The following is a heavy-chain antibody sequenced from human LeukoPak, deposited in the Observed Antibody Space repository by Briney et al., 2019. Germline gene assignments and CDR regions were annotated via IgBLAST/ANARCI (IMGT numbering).Heavy chain of an antibody. CDR2: IYYSGST. Sequence: SETLSLTCTVSGGSISSYYWSWIRQPPGKGLEWIGYIYYSGSTNYNPSLKSRVTISVDTSKNQFSLKLSSVTAADTAVYYCARGGVAGTLYDYYYGMDVWGQGTTVTVSS. V-gene: IGHV4-59*01. CDR3: ARGGVAGTLYDYYYGMDV. J-gene: IGHJ6*02. D-gene: IGHD6-19*01. CDR1: GGSISSYY.